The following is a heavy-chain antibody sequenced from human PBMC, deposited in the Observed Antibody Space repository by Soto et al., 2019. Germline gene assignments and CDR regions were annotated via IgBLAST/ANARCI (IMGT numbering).Heavy chain of an antibody. Sequence: RLSCAASGFTLSNYWMTWVRQAPGKGLEWVANINKDGSQKNYVDSVKGRFTIARDNGQNSLSLQMNSLRVEDTAVYYCVRELGLPYWGPGALLTVSS. D-gene: IGHD7-27*01. V-gene: IGHV3-7*03. CDR2: INKDGSQK. CDR1: GFTLSNYW. CDR3: VRELGLPY. J-gene: IGHJ4*02.